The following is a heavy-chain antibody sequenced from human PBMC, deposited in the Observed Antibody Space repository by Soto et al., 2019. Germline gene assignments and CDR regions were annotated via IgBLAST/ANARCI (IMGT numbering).Heavy chain of an antibody. CDR3: ARAPILFGELFYYYYYGMDV. D-gene: IGHD3-10*02. Sequence: PSETLSLTCTVSGVSISSGGYYWSWIRQHPGKGLEWIGYIYYSGSTYYNPSLKSRVTISVDTSKNQFSLKLSSVTAADTAVYYCARAPILFGELFYYYYYGMDVWGQGTTVTAP. CDR2: IYYSGST. CDR1: GVSISSGGYY. J-gene: IGHJ6*02. V-gene: IGHV4-31*03.